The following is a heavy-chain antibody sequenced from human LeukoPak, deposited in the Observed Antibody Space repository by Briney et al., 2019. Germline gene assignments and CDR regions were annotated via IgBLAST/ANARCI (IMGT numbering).Heavy chain of an antibody. V-gene: IGHV3-30*03. CDR3: AGGGNSRHHFDY. J-gene: IGHJ4*02. CDR2: ISYDGSDK. Sequence: PGGSLRLSCAASGLTFSNSDIHWVRQAPGKGLEWVAIISYDGSDKYYADSVKGRFTISRDNSKNTLYMQMNSLRAEDTAVYYCAGGGNSRHHFDYWGQGTLVTVSS. D-gene: IGHD3-16*01. CDR1: GLTFSNSD.